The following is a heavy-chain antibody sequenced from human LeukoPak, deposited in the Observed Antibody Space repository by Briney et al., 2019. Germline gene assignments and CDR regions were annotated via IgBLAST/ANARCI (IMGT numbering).Heavy chain of an antibody. V-gene: IGHV4-4*07. CDR2: IYTSGSP. CDR1: GGSISSYY. Sequence: PSETLSLTCTVSGGSISSYYWSWIRQPAGKGLEWIGRIYTSGSPNYNPSLKSRVTMSVDTSKNQFSLKLSSVTAADTAVYYCARDDSGYSYGTFDYWGQGTLVTVSS. D-gene: IGHD5-18*01. J-gene: IGHJ4*02. CDR3: ARDDSGYSYGTFDY.